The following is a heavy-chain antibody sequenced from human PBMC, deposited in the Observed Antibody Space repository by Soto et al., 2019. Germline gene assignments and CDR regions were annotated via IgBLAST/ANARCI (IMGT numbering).Heavy chain of an antibody. D-gene: IGHD1-26*01. Sequence: QVQLQQSGAGLLKPSETLSLTCDVYGGSFSGYIWTWIRQTPGKGLQWIGQINHSGSANYNPSLKSRVTIPVHTSNSQFSLKLSSVTAADTAVYYWARGLIPGSQYSGGWYYFDSWGQGTQVTVSS. J-gene: IGHJ4*02. V-gene: IGHV4-34*01. CDR3: ARGLIPGSQYSGGWYYFDS. CDR1: GGSFSGYI. CDR2: INHSGSA.